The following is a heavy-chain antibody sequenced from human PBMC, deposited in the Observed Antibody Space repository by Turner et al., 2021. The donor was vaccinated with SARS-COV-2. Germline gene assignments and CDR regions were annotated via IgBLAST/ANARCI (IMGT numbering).Heavy chain of an antibody. D-gene: IGHD4-4*01. J-gene: IGHJ4*02. V-gene: IGHV3-30*18. CDR1: GFTFSSYG. Sequence: VQLVETGECVVQHGRYLRLYCAASGFTFSSYGMHWVRQAPGKGLEWVAVTSYDGSNKYYADSVKGRFTISRDNSKNTLYLQMNSLRAEDTAVYYCAKQQGLYSNPMYYFDYWGQGTLVTVSS. CDR3: AKQQGLYSNPMYYFDY. CDR2: TSYDGSNK.